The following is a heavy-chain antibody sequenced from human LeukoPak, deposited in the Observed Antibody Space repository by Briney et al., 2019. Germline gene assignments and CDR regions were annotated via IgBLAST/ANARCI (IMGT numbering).Heavy chain of an antibody. J-gene: IGHJ4*02. D-gene: IGHD2-21*02. CDR1: GFSISHYY. Sequence: GGSLRLSCTASGFSISHYYMTWVRQTPGKGLDWVSVIYTGGGTNYGDSVKGRFTISRDNSKNTLYLQMNSLRADDTAIYYCARGQAYCGADCYSDWGQGTLVTVSS. CDR2: IYTGGGT. CDR3: ARGQAYCGADCYSD. V-gene: IGHV3-66*01.